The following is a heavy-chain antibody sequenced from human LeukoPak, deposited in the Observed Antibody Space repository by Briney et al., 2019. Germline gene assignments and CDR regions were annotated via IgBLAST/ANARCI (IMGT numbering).Heavy chain of an antibody. Sequence: SSETLSLTCAVYGGSFSSYYWRWIRQPPGKGLEWIGEINHSGSTNYNPSLKSRVTISVDTSKNQFSLKLSSVTAADTAVYYCASTAAVTTRGWFDPWGQGTLVTVSS. CDR3: ASTAAVTTRGWFDP. V-gene: IGHV4-34*01. J-gene: IGHJ5*02. CDR2: INHSGST. D-gene: IGHD4-11*01. CDR1: GGSFSSYY.